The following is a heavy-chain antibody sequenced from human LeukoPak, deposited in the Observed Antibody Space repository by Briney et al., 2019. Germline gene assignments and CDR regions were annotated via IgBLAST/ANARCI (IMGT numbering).Heavy chain of an antibody. Sequence: PSETLSLTCTVSGGSISSGSYYWSWIRQPAGKGLEWIGRIYTSGSTNYNPSLKSRVTISVDTSKNQFSLKLSSVTAADTAVYYCARVTYYYDSSGYKKYYFDYWGQGTLVTVSS. J-gene: IGHJ4*02. V-gene: IGHV4-61*02. CDR3: ARVTYYYDSSGYKKYYFDY. D-gene: IGHD3-22*01. CDR2: IYTSGST. CDR1: GGSISSGSYY.